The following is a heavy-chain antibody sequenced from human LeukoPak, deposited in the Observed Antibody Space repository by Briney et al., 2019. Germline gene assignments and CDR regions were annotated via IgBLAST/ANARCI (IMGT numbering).Heavy chain of an antibody. J-gene: IGHJ4*02. CDR3: ARLYYDILTGHGSYFDY. V-gene: IGHV4-31*03. CDR2: IYYSGST. D-gene: IGHD3-9*01. CDR1: GGSISSGGYY. Sequence: SETLSLTCTVSGGSISSGGYYWSWIRQHPGKGLEWIGYIYYSGSTYYNPSLKSRVTISVDTSKNQFSLKLSSVTAVDTAVYYCARLYYDILTGHGSYFDYWGQGTLVTVSS.